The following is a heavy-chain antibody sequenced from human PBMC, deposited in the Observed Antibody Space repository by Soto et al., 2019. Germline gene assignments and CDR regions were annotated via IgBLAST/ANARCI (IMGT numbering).Heavy chain of an antibody. V-gene: IGHV1-69*01. D-gene: IGHD3-10*01. CDR2: IIPMYGPA. CDR1: GGTFSSYA. J-gene: IGHJ5*02. CDR3: ARVTSMVRGVIDNWFDP. Sequence: QVPLVQSGAEVKKPGSSVTVSCKASGGTFSSYAIHWVRQAPGQGLEWMGGIIPMYGPAKYAQRFQGRVTIIADESTTTVYMELTSLTSPDTAVYYCARVTSMVRGVIDNWFDPWGHGTLVTVSS.